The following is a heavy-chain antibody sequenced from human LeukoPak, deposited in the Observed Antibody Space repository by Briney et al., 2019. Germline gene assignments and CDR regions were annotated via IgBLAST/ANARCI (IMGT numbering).Heavy chain of an antibody. V-gene: IGHV1-2*06. D-gene: IGHD6-13*01. J-gene: IGHJ6*03. CDR1: GYTFTGYY. CDR2: INPNSGGT. Sequence: GASVKVSCKASGYTFTGYYMHWVRQAPGQGLEWMGRINPNSGGTNYAQKCQGRVTMTRDTSISTAYMELSRLRSDDTAVYYCARIAAAGKVYYYYMDVWGKGTTVTVSS. CDR3: ARIAAAGKVYYYYMDV.